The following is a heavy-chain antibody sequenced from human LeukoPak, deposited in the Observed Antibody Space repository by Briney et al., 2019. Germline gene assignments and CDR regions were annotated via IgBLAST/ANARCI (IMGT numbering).Heavy chain of an antibody. D-gene: IGHD5-12*01. CDR3: ARGGYSGYVPYYFDY. V-gene: IGHV3-23*01. J-gene: IGHJ4*02. CDR2: LDNSGRNT. Sequence: GGSLRLSCAASGFTFSRFAMCWVRQAPGRGLDWVSSLDNSGRNTYYADSVKGRFTISRDNSKNTLYLQMNSLRAEDTAVYYCARGGYSGYVPYYFDYWGQGTLVTVSS. CDR1: GFTFSRFA.